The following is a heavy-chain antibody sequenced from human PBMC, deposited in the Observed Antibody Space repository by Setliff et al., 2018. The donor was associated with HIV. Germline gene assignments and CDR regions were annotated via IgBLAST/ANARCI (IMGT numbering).Heavy chain of an antibody. D-gene: IGHD6-13*01. J-gene: IGHJ4*02. V-gene: IGHV6-1*01. CDR1: GDSVSNYSAA. CDR2: TFHRSKWYS. CDR3: ARSITTAGTVFGY. Sequence: SQTLSLTCVISGDSVSNYSAAWNWIRQSPSRGLEWLGRTFHRSKWYSDYAESVRSRITINPDTSKNQLPLQLHSVTPEDTAVYYCARSITTAGTVFGYWGQGTLVTVSS.